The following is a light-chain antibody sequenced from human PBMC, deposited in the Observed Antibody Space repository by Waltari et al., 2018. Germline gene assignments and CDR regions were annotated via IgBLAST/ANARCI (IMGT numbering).Light chain of an antibody. CDR1: QSVSSN. CDR3: QQYNNWPPL. Sequence: IAMTQSPATLSVSPGEGATLSCRVSQSVSSNLAWYQQKPGQAPRLLIYGASTRATGRPVRFSGSGSGTEFTLTISSLQSEDFAVYYCQQYNNWPPLFGQGTKVEIK. CDR2: GAS. V-gene: IGKV3-15*01. J-gene: IGKJ1*01.